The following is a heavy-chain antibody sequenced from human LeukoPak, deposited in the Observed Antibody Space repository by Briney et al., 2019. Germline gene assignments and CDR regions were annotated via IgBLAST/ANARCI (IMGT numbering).Heavy chain of an antibody. V-gene: IGHV3-23*01. CDR3: AKDRQLRYYYDSSGETSADY. Sequence: TGGSLRLSCAASGFTFSSYAMSWVRQAPGKGLEWVSAISGSGGSTYYADSVKGRFTISRDNSKNTLYLQMNSLRAEDTAVYYCAKDRQLRYYYDSSGETSADYWGQGTLVTVSS. D-gene: IGHD3-22*01. CDR2: ISGSGGST. J-gene: IGHJ4*02. CDR1: GFTFSSYA.